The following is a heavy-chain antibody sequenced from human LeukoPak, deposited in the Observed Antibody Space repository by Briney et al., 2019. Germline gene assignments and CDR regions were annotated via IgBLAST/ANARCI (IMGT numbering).Heavy chain of an antibody. CDR1: GYTLTELS. Sequence: ASVKVSCKVSGYTLTELSMHWVRQAPGKGLEWMGGFDPEDGETIYAQKFQGRVTMTEDTSTDTAYMELSSLRSEDTAVYYCATGVGSDYDFWSGYSHYFDYWGQGTLATVSS. CDR2: FDPEDGET. D-gene: IGHD3-3*01. CDR3: ATGVGSDYDFWSGYSHYFDY. J-gene: IGHJ4*02. V-gene: IGHV1-24*01.